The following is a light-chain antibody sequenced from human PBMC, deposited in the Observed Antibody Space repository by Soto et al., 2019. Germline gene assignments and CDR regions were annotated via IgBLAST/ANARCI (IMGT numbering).Light chain of an antibody. CDR3: SSYSSTTTLVV. CDR1: SSDVGGYNY. CDR2: DVS. Sequence: QSAPTQPASVSGSPGQSITIACTGTSSDVGGYNYVSWYQQHPGKDLKLMIYDVSNRTSGVFIRFSGSKSGNTASLTTSGLQAEDDAEYYCSSYSSTTTLVVFGGGTKLTGL. J-gene: IGLJ2*01. V-gene: IGLV2-14*01.